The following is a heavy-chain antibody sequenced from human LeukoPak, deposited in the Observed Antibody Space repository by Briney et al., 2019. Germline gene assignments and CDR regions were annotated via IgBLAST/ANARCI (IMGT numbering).Heavy chain of an antibody. V-gene: IGHV4-34*01. J-gene: IGHJ4*02. Sequence: SETLSLTCAVYGGSFSDYYWTWIRQPPGKGLEWIGKINHSGSPNYNPSLKSRVTISLDTSKNQFSLRLSSVTAADTAVYYCARDRSYYSDTGADYWGQGIMVIVSS. CDR1: GGSFSDYY. CDR2: INHSGSP. D-gene: IGHD3-22*01. CDR3: ARDRSYYSDTGADY.